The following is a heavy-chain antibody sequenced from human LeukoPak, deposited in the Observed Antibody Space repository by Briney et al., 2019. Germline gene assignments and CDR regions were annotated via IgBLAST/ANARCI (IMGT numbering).Heavy chain of an antibody. Sequence: GGSLRLSRAASGFTFSSYWMSWVRQAPGKGLEWVANIKHDGSEKYYVESVKGRFTISRDNARNSLYVQMNSLRAEDTAIYYCARGYGDYGGQDFDYWGQGTLVTVSS. CDR2: IKHDGSEK. CDR1: GFTFSSYW. D-gene: IGHD4-17*01. J-gene: IGHJ4*02. V-gene: IGHV3-7*04. CDR3: ARGYGDYGGQDFDY.